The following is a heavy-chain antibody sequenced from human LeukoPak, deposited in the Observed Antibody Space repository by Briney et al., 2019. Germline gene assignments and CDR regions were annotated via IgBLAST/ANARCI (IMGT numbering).Heavy chain of an antibody. J-gene: IGHJ4*02. V-gene: IGHV5-10-1*01. CDR2: IDPSDSYI. CDR1: GYSFTSYW. Sequence: GESLRISCKVSGYSFTSYWITWVRQMPGKGLEWLGRIDPSDSYINYSPSFQGHVTISADKSISTAYLQWSSLKASDSAMYYCARHPDVSYYYGSGSTFDYWGRGTLVTVSS. D-gene: IGHD3-10*01. CDR3: ARHPDVSYYYGSGSTFDY.